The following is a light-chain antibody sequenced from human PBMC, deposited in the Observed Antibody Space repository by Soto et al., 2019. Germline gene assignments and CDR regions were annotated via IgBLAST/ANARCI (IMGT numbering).Light chain of an antibody. Sequence: QSVLTQPASVSGSPGQWITISCTGTSSDVGGYDYVSWYLQHPGKAPKLMIYDVTNRPSGVSNRFSGSKSGNTASLTISGLQAEDEADYYCSSYTTSSTLVFGTGTKVTVL. CDR3: SSYTTSSTLV. J-gene: IGLJ1*01. V-gene: IGLV2-14*01. CDR2: DVT. CDR1: SSDVGGYDY.